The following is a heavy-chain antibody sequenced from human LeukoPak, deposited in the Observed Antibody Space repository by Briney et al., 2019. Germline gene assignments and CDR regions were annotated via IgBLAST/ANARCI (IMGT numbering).Heavy chain of an antibody. D-gene: IGHD1-1*01. Sequence: GGSLRLSCAASGFTFSSYEMNWVRQAPGKGLEWVSYISSSGSTIYYADSVKGRFTISRDNAKNSLYLQMNSLRAEDTAVYYCARTRNWNDYFVWGQGTLVTVSS. CDR3: ARTRNWNDYFV. CDR2: ISSSGSTI. J-gene: IGHJ4*02. V-gene: IGHV3-48*03. CDR1: GFTFSSYE.